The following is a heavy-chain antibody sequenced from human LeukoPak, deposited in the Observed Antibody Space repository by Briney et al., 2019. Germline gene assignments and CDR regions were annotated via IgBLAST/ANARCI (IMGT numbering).Heavy chain of an antibody. D-gene: IGHD1/OR15-1a*01. CDR1: GGSISSGSYY. Sequence: PSQTLSLTCTVSGGSISSGSYYWSWIRQPAGKGLEWIGRIYTSGSTNYNPSLKSRVTISVDTSKNQFSLKLSSVTAADTAVYYCAREGITGTPVDYWGQGTLVTVSS. V-gene: IGHV4-61*02. CDR3: AREGITGTPVDY. CDR2: IYTSGST. J-gene: IGHJ4*02.